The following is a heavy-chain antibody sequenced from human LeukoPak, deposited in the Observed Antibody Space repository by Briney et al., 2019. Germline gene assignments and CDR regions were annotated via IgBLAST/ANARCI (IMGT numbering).Heavy chain of an antibody. CDR3: AREEYSGSYYFDY. V-gene: IGHV3-21*01. Sequence: PGGSLRLSCAASGFTFSSYEMNWVRRAPGKGLEWVSSISSSSSYIYYADSVKGRFTISRDNAKNSLYLQMNSLRAEDTAVYYCAREEYSGSYYFDYWGQGTLVTVSS. J-gene: IGHJ4*02. CDR2: ISSSSSYI. D-gene: IGHD1-26*01. CDR1: GFTFSSYE.